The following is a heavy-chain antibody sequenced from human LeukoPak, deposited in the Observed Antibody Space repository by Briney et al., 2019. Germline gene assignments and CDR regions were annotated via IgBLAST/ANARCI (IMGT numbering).Heavy chain of an antibody. J-gene: IGHJ4*02. CDR2: INHSGST. CDR1: GGSISSSSYY. V-gene: IGHV4-39*07. D-gene: IGHD6-6*01. Sequence: KPSETLSLTCTVSGGSISSSSYYWGWIRQPPGKGLEWIGEINHSGSTNYNPSLKSRVTISVDTSKNQFSLKLSSVTAADTAVYYCAARPLVRWRKPSGFDYWGQGTLVTVSS. CDR3: AARPLVRWRKPSGFDY.